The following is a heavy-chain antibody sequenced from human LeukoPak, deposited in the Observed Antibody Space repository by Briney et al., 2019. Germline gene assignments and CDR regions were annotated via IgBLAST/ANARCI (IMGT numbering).Heavy chain of an antibody. CDR1: GGSISSSSYY. Sequence: SETLSLTCTVSGGSISSSSYYWGWIRQPPGKGLEWIGSIYSTGRAYYNPSLRSRVTISLDTSNNQFSLKLNSVTAADTAVYYCARGGDRSFDYWGQGTLVTVSS. CDR3: ARGGDRSFDY. D-gene: IGHD3-10*01. V-gene: IGHV4-39*07. CDR2: IYSTGRA. J-gene: IGHJ4*02.